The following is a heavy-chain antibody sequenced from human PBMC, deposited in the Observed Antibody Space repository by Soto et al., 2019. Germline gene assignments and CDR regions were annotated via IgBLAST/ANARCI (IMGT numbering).Heavy chain of an antibody. J-gene: IGHJ6*02. CDR1: GGSISSHY. CDR3: ARDGREASGMDV. D-gene: IGHD1-26*01. Sequence: TLSLTCTVSGGSISSHYWSWVRQAPGKGLEWIGHIYYRGSTSYNPSLRSQSTISVDTSNNQFSLKLNSVTTADTAVYYCARDGREASGMDVWGQGTKVTV. CDR2: IYYRGST. V-gene: IGHV4-59*11.